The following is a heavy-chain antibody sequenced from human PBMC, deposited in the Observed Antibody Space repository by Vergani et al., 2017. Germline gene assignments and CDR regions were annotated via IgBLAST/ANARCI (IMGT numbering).Heavy chain of an antibody. V-gene: IGHV3-48*01. CDR3: AKVGDVVVPAALVDY. J-gene: IGHJ4*02. Sequence: EVQLVESGGGLVQPGGSLRLSCAASGFTFSSYSMNWVRQAPGKGLEWVSYISSSSSTIYYADSVKGRFTISRDNAKNSLYLQMNSLRAEDTAVYYCAKVGDVVVPAALVDYWGQGTLVTVSS. CDR2: ISSSSSTI. D-gene: IGHD2-2*01. CDR1: GFTFSSYS.